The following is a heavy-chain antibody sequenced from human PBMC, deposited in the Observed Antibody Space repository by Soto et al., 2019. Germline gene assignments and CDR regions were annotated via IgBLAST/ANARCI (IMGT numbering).Heavy chain of an antibody. D-gene: IGHD3-22*01. J-gene: IGHJ4*02. CDR1: GHNFSKYW. CDR2: IYPEDSHS. V-gene: IGHV5-51*01. Sequence: EVQLVQSGAEVKKPGESLKISCEASGHNFSKYWIGWVRQLPGKGLEWMGSIYPEDSHSRYSPSFQGQVLISADKSIDTAYLQWRSLKASDTAMYFCARGACRNYYNSSDFYLPFDAWGQGTQVTVSS. CDR3: ARGACRNYYNSSDFYLPFDA.